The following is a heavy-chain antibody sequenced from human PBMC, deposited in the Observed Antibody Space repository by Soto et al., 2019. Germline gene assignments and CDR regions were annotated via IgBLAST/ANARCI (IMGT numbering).Heavy chain of an antibody. V-gene: IGHV5-51*01. D-gene: IGHD2-8*01. CDR1: GYSFTSYW. J-gene: IGHJ6*02. Sequence: GESLKISCKGSGYSFTSYWIGWVRQMPGKGLEWMGIIYPGDSDTRYSPSFQGQVTISADKSISTAYLQWSSLKAADTAMYYCARVGYQGPMGNAPGVYGMDGRGQGTTVTVSS. CDR2: IYPGDSDT. CDR3: ARVGYQGPMGNAPGVYGMDG.